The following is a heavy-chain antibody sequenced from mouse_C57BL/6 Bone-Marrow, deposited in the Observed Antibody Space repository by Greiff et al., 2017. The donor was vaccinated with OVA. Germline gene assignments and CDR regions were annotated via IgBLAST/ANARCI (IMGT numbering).Heavy chain of an antibody. CDR2: IDPANGNT. V-gene: IGHV14-3*01. CDR3: ARDAMDY. CDR1: GFNIKNTY. J-gene: IGHJ4*01. Sequence: EVKLMESVAELVRPGASVKLSCTASGFNIKNTYMHWVKQRPEQGLEWIGRIDPANGNTKYAPKFQGKATITADTSSNTAYMELRSLTSEDSAVYFCARDAMDYWGQGTSVTVSS.